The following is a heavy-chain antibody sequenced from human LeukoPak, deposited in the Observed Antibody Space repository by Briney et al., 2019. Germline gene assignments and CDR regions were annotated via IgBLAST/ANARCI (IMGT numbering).Heavy chain of an antibody. D-gene: IGHD1-26*01. CDR1: GFTFNNYS. CDR3: ARDSGIYRTIDY. V-gene: IGHV3-21*01. J-gene: IGHJ4*02. Sequence: PGGSLRLSCVASGFTFNNYSMNWVRQAPGKGLKWVSSISSSSTYIYHADSVKGRFTISRDNAKNSLYLQMNSLRAEDTAVYYCARDSGIYRTIDYWGQGTLVTVSS. CDR2: ISSSSTYI.